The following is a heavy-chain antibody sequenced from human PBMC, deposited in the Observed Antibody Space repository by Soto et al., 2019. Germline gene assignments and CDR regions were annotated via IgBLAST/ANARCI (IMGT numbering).Heavy chain of an antibody. CDR1: GGSISNHY. D-gene: IGHD6-13*01. CDR2: IYYNGNT. J-gene: IGHJ4*02. Sequence: QVQLQESGPGLVKPSETLSLTCTVSGGSISNHYWSWIRQPPGKGLEWIGYIYYNGNTNYNPSLKSRVTMSVDTFKNQISLKLSTVTAAGTAVDYCARASWYSEYWGQGTLVTVSS. CDR3: ARASWYSEY. V-gene: IGHV4-59*11.